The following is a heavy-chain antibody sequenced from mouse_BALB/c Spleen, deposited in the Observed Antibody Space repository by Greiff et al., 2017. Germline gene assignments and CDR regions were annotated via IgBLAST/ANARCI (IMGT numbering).Heavy chain of an antibody. CDR1: GFTFSSFG. CDR2: ISSGSSTI. J-gene: IGHJ2*01. D-gene: IGHD2-14*01. CDR3: ARSAYYRSHFDY. Sequence: EVQLVESGGGLVQPGGSRKLSCAASGFTFSSFGMHWVRQAPEKGLEWVAYISSGSSTIYYADTVKGRFTISRDNPKNTLFLQMTSLRSEDTAMYYCARSAYYRSHFDYWGQGTTLTVSS. V-gene: IGHV5-17*02.